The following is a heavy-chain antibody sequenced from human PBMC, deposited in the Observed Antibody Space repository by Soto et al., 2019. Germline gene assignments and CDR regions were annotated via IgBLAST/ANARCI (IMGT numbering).Heavy chain of an antibody. J-gene: IGHJ4*02. CDR2: ISGSGGST. Sequence: GGSLRLSCAASGFTFSSYAMSWVRQAPGKGLEWVSAISGSGGSTYYGDSVKGRVTISRDKSKNTLYLQMNSLRAEDTAVYYCAKDPLLWFGELPIDYWGQGTLVTVSS. D-gene: IGHD3-10*01. CDR3: AKDPLLWFGELPIDY. V-gene: IGHV3-23*01. CDR1: GFTFSSYA.